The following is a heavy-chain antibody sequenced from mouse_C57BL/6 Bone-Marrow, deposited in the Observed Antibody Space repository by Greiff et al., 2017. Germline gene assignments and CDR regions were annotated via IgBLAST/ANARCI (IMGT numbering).Heavy chain of an antibody. J-gene: IGHJ2*01. D-gene: IGHD1-1*01. CDR3: ARSFFITTFYFDY. CDR2: ISSGSSTI. V-gene: IGHV5-17*01. Sequence: EVQRVESGGGLVKPGGSLKLSCAASGFTFSDYGMHWVRQAPEKGLEWVAYISSGSSTIYYADTVKGRYTISRDNATNTLFLQMTSLRSEDTAMYYGARSFFITTFYFDYWGQGTTLTVSS. CDR1: GFTFSDYG.